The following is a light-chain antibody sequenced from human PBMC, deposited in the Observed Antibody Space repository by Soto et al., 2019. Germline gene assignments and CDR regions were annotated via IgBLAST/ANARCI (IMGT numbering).Light chain of an antibody. CDR2: GAA. Sequence: EMVMTQSPATLSVSPGGRASLSCRASQSVFSSLVWYQQKPGQAPRLLIYGAAARATGIPARFSGSGSGTEFTLTISSLQSEDFAVYYCQQYHNWPAFGQGTKVDIK. CDR1: QSVFSS. J-gene: IGKJ1*01. V-gene: IGKV3-15*01. CDR3: QQYHNWPA.